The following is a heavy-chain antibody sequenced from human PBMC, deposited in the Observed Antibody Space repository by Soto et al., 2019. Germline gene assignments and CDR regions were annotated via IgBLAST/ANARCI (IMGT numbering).Heavy chain of an antibody. J-gene: IGHJ2*01. V-gene: IGHV4-59*01. D-gene: IGHD2-21*01. CDR2: IYYSGST. CDR1: GGSLSTDY. Sequence: QVHLQESGPGLVKPSETLSLSCTVSGGSLSTDYWTWIRQPPGKGLEWIGYIYYSGSTHYNPSLKSRVTISIDTSKNQFSLRLSSVTAADTAVYYCARSFAVIGAYWYFDLWGRGTLVTVSA. CDR3: ARSFAVIGAYWYFDL.